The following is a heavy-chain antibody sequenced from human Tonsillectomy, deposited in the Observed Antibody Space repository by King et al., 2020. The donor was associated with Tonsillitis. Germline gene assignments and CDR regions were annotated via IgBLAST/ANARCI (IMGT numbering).Heavy chain of an antibody. CDR2: ISGYGCDT. V-gene: IGHV3-23*04. J-gene: IGHJ4*02. Sequence: EVQLVESGGGLVQPGGSLRLSCAASGFPFSRYAMSWVRQAPGKGLEWVSAISGYGCDTYYADSVKGRFTISRDNSKNTMYLQMNSLSVEDTAVYYCTLPLGVSHSSGSPGFDTWGQGTLVTVSS. CDR1: GFPFSRYA. CDR3: TLPLGVSHSSGSPGFDT. D-gene: IGHD3-22*01.